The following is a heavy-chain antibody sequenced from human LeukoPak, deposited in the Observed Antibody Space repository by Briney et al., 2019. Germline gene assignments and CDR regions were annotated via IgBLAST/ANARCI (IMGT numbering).Heavy chain of an antibody. CDR1: GGSFSAYY. D-gene: IGHD3-9*01. J-gene: IGHJ4*02. Sequence: SDSLSLTCAVYGGSFSAYYWTWIRQPPGKGLEWLGEINHSGSTNYNPSLKSRVTISVDTSKNQFSLKVTSVTAADTAVYYCARGRVNYDILTGLDYWGQGTLVTVSS. CDR3: ARGRVNYDILTGLDY. V-gene: IGHV4-34*01. CDR2: INHSGST.